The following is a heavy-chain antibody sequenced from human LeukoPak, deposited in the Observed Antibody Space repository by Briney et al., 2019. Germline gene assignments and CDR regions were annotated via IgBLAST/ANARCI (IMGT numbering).Heavy chain of an antibody. J-gene: IGHJ4*02. V-gene: IGHV3-48*04. CDR1: GFSFSTYS. D-gene: IGHD1-1*01. CDR3: ATDSPETAAFDY. Sequence: GGSLRLSCAASGFSFSTYSMNWVRQAPGKGLEWVSYIVGSSSTIYYADSVKGRFTISRDNAKNSLYLQMDSLRTEDTAVYYCATDSPETAAFDYWGQGTLVTVSS. CDR2: IVGSSSTI.